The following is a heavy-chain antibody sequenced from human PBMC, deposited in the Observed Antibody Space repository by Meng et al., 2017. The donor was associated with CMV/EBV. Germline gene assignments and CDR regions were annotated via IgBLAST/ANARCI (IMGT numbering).Heavy chain of an antibody. V-gene: IGHV3-30*02. J-gene: IGHJ4*02. Sequence: GESLKISCAASGFTFSSYGMHWVRQAPGKGLEWVAFIRYDGSSKYYADSVKGRFTISRDNSKNTLYLQMNSLRAEDTAVYYCAKDQPYDFWSYWGQGTLVTVSS. CDR2: IRYDGSSK. CDR3: AKDQPYDFWSY. CDR1: GFTFSSYG. D-gene: IGHD3-3*01.